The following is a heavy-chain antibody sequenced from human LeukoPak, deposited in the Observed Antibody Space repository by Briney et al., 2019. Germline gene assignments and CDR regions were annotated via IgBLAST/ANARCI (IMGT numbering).Heavy chain of an antibody. CDR1: GLTFDDYA. V-gene: IGHV3-9*01. CDR3: ARDSPRGVQDFDY. Sequence: PGRSLRPSCAASGLTFDDYAMHWVRHAPGKGLEWVSGISWNSGSIGYADSVKGRFTISRDNAKNSLYLQMNSLRAEDTAVYYCARDSPRGVQDFDYWGQGTLVTVSS. D-gene: IGHD3-10*01. J-gene: IGHJ4*02. CDR2: ISWNSGSI.